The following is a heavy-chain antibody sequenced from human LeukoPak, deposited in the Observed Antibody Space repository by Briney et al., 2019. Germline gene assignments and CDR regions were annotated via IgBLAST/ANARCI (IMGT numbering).Heavy chain of an antibody. D-gene: IGHD6-19*01. CDR1: GSTFSSYG. CDR3: AKDDSSGGSGWYAFDY. J-gene: IGHJ4*02. V-gene: IGHV3-30*02. Sequence: GGSLRLSCAASGSTFSSYGMHWVRQAPGKGLEWVALIRYDGSNKYYADSVKGRFTISRDSSKNTLYLQMNSLRAEDTAVYYCAKDDSSGGSGWYAFDYWGQGTLVTVSS. CDR2: IRYDGSNK.